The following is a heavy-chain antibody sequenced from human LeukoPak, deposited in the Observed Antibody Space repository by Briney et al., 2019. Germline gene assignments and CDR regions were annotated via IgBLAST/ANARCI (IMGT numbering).Heavy chain of an antibody. J-gene: IGHJ3*02. CDR3: ARPVGSSGNDAFDI. CDR1: GFTLSSYS. Sequence: GVLRLSCAASGFTLSSYSIKWVRQAPGEGVGWGSSISSSSSYIYYADSVKGRFTISRDNAKNSLYLQMNSLRAEDTAVYYCARPVGSSGNDAFDIWGQGTMVTVSS. V-gene: IGHV3-21*01. CDR2: ISSSSSYI. D-gene: IGHD6-13*01.